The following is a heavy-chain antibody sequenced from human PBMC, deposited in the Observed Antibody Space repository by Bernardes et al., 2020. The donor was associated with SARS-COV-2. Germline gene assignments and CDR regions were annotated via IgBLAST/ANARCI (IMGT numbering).Heavy chain of an antibody. Sequence: ASVKVSCKASGYTFTSYYMHWVRQAPGQGLEWMGIINPSGSSASYAQRFQGRLTMTRDTSTSTVYMELSSLRAEDTAIYYCAMRDWLHSYYYYGLDVWGQGTTVTVSS. CDR2: INPSGSSA. CDR1: GYTFTSYY. CDR3: AMRDWLHSYYYYGLDV. J-gene: IGHJ6*02. D-gene: IGHD3-9*01. V-gene: IGHV1-46*01.